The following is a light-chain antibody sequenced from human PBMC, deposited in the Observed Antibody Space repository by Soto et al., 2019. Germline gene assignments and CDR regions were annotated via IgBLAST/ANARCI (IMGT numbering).Light chain of an antibody. CDR3: PQYDNLPLT. J-gene: IGKJ3*01. CDR1: QDITNY. Sequence: DIQMTQSPSSLSASVGDRVTITCQASQDITNYLNWYQQKAGIAPKVLISDASNLETGVPPRFSGSGSGTEFTLTISGLQPEDFATYYCPQYDNLPLTFGPGTQVEIK. CDR2: DAS. V-gene: IGKV1-33*01.